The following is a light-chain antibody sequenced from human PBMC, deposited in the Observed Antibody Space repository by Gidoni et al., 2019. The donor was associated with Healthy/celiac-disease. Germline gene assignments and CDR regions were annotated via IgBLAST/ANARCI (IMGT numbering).Light chain of an antibody. J-gene: IGKJ2*01. V-gene: IGKV1-39*01. CDR2: AAS. CDR3: QQSYSTPPT. CDR1: QSISSY. Sequence: DSQMTQSPSSLSASVGDRATITCRASQSISSYFNWYQQKPGKATKLLIYAASRLQRGVPSSFSGSGSGTDFTLTISSLHPADFATYYCQQSYSTPPTFXQXTKLEIK.